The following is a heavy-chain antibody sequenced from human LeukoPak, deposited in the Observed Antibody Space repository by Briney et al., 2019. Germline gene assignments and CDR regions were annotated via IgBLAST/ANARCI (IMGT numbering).Heavy chain of an antibody. CDR1: GYTFTGYY. CDR2: INPNSGGT. D-gene: IGHD3-22*01. J-gene: IGHJ4*02. CDR3: ARGGYYYDSSGYYGTEY. V-gene: IGHV1-2*02. Sequence: ASVKVSCKASGYTFTGYYMHWVRQAPGQGLEWMGWINPNSGGTNYAQKFQGRVTMTRDTSISTAYMELSRLRSDDTAVYYCARGGYYYDSSGYYGTEYWGQETLVTVSS.